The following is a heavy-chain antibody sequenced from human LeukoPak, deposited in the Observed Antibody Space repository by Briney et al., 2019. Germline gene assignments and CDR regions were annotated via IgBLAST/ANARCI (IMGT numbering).Heavy chain of an antibody. CDR2: IYYSGST. V-gene: IGHV4-59*01. J-gene: IGHJ4*02. Sequence: KPAETLSLTCTVSGGSISSYYWSWIRQPPGKGLEWIGYIYYSGSTNYNPSLKSRVTISVDTSKNQFSLKLSSVTAADTAVYYCARAPRYSSGRDFDYWGQGTLVTVSS. CDR1: GGSISSYY. D-gene: IGHD6-19*01. CDR3: ARAPRYSSGRDFDY.